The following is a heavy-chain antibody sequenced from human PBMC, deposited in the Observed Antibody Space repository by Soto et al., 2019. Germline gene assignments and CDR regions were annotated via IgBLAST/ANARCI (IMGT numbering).Heavy chain of an antibody. J-gene: IGHJ6*02. CDR1: GGSISSSSYY. V-gene: IGHV4-61*01. CDR2: ISSSGAT. Sequence: SETLSLTCTVSGGSISSSSYYWSWIRPPPEKGLEWIGYISSSGATNSNPSLKSRVTISVDTSKNQFSRKLSSMTAADTAVYYCARDTVVAAPGNYFSYYGMDVWGQGTTVTVSS. CDR3: ARDTVVAAPGNYFSYYGMDV. D-gene: IGHD6-6*01.